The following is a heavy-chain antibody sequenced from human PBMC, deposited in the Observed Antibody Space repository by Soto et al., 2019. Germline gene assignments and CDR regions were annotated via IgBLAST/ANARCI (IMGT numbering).Heavy chain of an antibody. CDR1: GYTFSDYY. V-gene: IGHV1-2*02. CDR3: ARESGGATATLDYYYFYMDV. CDR2: INPNSGRT. J-gene: IGHJ6*03. D-gene: IGHD5-12*01. Sequence: QVQLVQSGAEVKKPGASVTVSCKASGYTFSDYYLHWVRQAPGQGPEWMGWINPNSGRTKFAQNFKGRVTMTRDTSVRTASMELNWLKSDDTAVYYCARESGGATATLDYYYFYMDVWGKGTTVTVSS.